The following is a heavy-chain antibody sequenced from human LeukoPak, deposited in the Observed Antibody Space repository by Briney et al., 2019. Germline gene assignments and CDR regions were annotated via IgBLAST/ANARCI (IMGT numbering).Heavy chain of an antibody. Sequence: SQTLSLTCTVSGGSISSGDYYWRWIRQPPGKGLEWIAYMYYSGSTYYNPSLKSRITMSADTSKNQLSLKLSSVTAADTAVYYCARPCYYDSRIDPWGQGILVTVSS. CDR1: GGSISSGDYY. CDR2: MYYSGST. D-gene: IGHD3-22*01. CDR3: ARPCYYDSRIDP. V-gene: IGHV4-30-4*01. J-gene: IGHJ5*02.